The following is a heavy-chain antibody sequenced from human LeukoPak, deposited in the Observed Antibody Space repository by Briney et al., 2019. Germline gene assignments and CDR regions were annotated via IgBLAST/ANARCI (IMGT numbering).Heavy chain of an antibody. V-gene: IGHV3-21*01. J-gene: IGHJ4*02. Sequence: GGSLRLSCAASGFTFSSYSMNWVRQAPGKGLEWDSSISSSSSYIYYADSVKGRFTISRDNAKNSLYLQMNSLRAEDTAVYYCARVLSPNIVVVPAAPGGFDYWGQGTLVTVSS. CDR1: GFTFSSYS. CDR2: ISSSSSYI. D-gene: IGHD2-2*01. CDR3: ARVLSPNIVVVPAAPGGFDY.